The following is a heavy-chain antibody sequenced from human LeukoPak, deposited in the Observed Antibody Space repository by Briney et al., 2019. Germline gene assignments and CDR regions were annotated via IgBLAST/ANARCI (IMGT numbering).Heavy chain of an antibody. CDR3: ATLYYYDSSGNYYFDY. J-gene: IGHJ4*02. CDR1: GGSISSYY. D-gene: IGHD3-22*01. CDR2: IYTSGST. V-gene: IGHV4-4*07. Sequence: SETLSLTCTVSGGSISSYYWSWIRRPAGKGLEWIGRIYTSGSTNYNPSLKSRVTMSVDTSKNQFSLKLSSVTAADTAVYYCATLYYYDSSGNYYFDYWGQGTLVTVSS.